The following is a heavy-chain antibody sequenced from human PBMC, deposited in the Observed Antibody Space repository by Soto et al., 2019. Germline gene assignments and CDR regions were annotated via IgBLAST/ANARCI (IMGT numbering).Heavy chain of an antibody. CDR2: IYYSGST. Sequence: SETLSLTCTVSVGSISSGDYYWRWIRQPPGKGLEWIGYIYYSGSTYYNPSLKSRVTISVDTSKNQFSLKLSSATAADTAVYYCARSTVTTYNWFDPWGQGTLVTVSS. D-gene: IGHD4-4*01. J-gene: IGHJ5*02. CDR3: ARSTVTTYNWFDP. V-gene: IGHV4-30-4*01. CDR1: VGSISSGDYY.